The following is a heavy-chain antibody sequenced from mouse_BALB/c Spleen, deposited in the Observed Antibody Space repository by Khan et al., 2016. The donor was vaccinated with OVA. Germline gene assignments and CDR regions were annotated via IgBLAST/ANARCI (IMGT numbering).Heavy chain of an antibody. D-gene: IGHD1-1*01. CDR2: ISYSGRT. J-gene: IGHJ2*01. Sequence: EVQLQESGPGLVKPSQSLSLTCTVTGYSITSDYAWNWIRQFPGNKLEWMGYISYSGRTSYNPSLKSRFSITRDTSKNQIFLQLNSVTTEDTATYYCARSVTITTVVATDFDYWGQGTTLTVSP. V-gene: IGHV3-2*02. CDR3: ARSVTITTVVATDFDY. CDR1: GYSITSDYA.